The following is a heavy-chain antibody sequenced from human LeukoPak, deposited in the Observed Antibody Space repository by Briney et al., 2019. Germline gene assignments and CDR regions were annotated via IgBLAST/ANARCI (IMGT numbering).Heavy chain of an antibody. CDR2: ISGSGGST. D-gene: IGHD5-12*01. Sequence: PGGSLRLSCAASGFTFSSYAMSWVRQAPGKGLXXXXAISGSGGSTYYADSVKGRFTISRDNSKNALYLQMNSLRAEDTAVYYCAKDLGIVATIQLDYWGQGTLVTVSS. CDR1: GFTFSSYA. CDR3: AKDLGIVATIQLDY. V-gene: IGHV3-23*01. J-gene: IGHJ4*02.